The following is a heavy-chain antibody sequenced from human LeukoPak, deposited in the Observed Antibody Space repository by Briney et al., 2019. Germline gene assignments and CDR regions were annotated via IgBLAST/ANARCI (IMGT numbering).Heavy chain of an antibody. Sequence: SETLSLTCAVSGGSISSGGYYWSWIRQPPGKGLEWIGEINHSGSTNYNPSLKSRVTISVDTSKNQFSLKLSSVTAADTAVYYCARVRSRWLRLQDDAFDIWGQGTMVTVSS. CDR2: INHSGST. CDR3: ARVRSRWLRLQDDAFDI. J-gene: IGHJ3*02. CDR1: GGSISSGGYY. D-gene: IGHD5-12*01. V-gene: IGHV4-34*01.